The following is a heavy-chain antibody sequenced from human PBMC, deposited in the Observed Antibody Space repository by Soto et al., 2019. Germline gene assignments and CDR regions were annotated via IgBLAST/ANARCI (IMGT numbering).Heavy chain of an antibody. D-gene: IGHD6-13*01. CDR3: ERGGIAPGYGLDV. CDR1: GFTFSSYD. J-gene: IGHJ6*02. Sequence: PXGFLRLSSVASGFTFSSYDKHWVGQGTGQGLEWVSTIGIADNRYYLSSVKGRFTISRDDAENSLYLQMNSLKAGGTAVYYCERGGIAPGYGLDVWGQGTTVTVSS. CDR2: IGIADNR. V-gene: IGHV3-13*04.